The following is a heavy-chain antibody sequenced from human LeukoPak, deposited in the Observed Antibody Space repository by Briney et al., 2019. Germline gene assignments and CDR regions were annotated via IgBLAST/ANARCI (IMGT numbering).Heavy chain of an antibody. CDR2: ISGYNGNT. V-gene: IGHV1-18*01. J-gene: IGHJ4*02. CDR3: ARDSYYDSSGFFDY. D-gene: IGHD3-22*01. CDR1: DYTFSSYG. Sequence: ASVKVSCKASDYTFSSYGISWVRQAPGQGLEWMGWISGYNGNTQYAQKLQGRVTMTTDTSTSTAYMELRSLRSDGTAVYYCARDSYYDSSGFFDYWGQGTLVTVSS.